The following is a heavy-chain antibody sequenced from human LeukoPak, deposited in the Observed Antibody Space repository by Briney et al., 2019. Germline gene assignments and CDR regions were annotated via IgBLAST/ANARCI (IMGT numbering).Heavy chain of an antibody. Sequence: GESLKISCKGSGYSFTNYWIGWVRQMPGKGLEWMGIIYPGDSDTRYSPSFQGQVTISADKSISTAYLQWSSLKASDTAMYYCARRYSSSWYFLDYWGQGTLVTVSS. D-gene: IGHD6-13*01. J-gene: IGHJ4*02. CDR2: IYPGDSDT. CDR3: ARRYSSSWYFLDY. V-gene: IGHV5-51*01. CDR1: GYSFTNYW.